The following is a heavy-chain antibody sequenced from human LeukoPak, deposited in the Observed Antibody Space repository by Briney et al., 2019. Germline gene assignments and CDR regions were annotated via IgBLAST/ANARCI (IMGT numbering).Heavy chain of an antibody. J-gene: IGHJ4*02. CDR2: IRSKAYGGTT. D-gene: IGHD1-20*01. CDR3: TRGPYNWNDEDFDY. V-gene: IGHV3-49*05. Sequence: NPGGSLRLSCTASGFTFGDYAMSWFRQAPGKGLEWVGFIRSKAYGGTTEYAASAKGRFTISRDDSKSIAYLQMNSLKTEDTAVYYCTRGPYNWNDEDFDYWGQGTLVTVSS. CDR1: GFTFGDYA.